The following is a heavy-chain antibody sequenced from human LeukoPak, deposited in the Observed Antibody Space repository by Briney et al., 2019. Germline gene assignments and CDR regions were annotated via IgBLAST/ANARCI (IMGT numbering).Heavy chain of an antibody. V-gene: IGHV1-18*01. CDR1: GYTFTSYG. J-gene: IGHJ4*02. D-gene: IGHD2-2*01. CDR3: ARVRYQLLEYFDY. CDR2: ISGYNDNA. Sequence: ASVKVSCKASGYTFTSYGISWVRQAPGHGLEWMGWISGYNDNAIHAQKLQGRVTVTTDTSTSTAYMELRSLRSDDTAVYYCARVRYQLLEYFDYWGQGTLVTVSS.